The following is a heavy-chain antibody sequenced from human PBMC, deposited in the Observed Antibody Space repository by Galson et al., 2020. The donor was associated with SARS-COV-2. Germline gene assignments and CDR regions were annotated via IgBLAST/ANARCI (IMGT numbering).Heavy chain of an antibody. J-gene: IGHJ4*02. CDR1: GFTFSSHS. Sequence: KIGESLKLSCAASGFTFSSHSMHWVRQAPGQGLEWVSSISSSSNYIYYADSVKGRFTISRDNAKNSLYLQMNSLRAEDTAVYYCAREWGERFLEWCEYDFDYWGQGTLVTVSS. D-gene: IGHD3-3*01. CDR2: ISSSSNYI. V-gene: IGHV3-21*01. CDR3: AREWGERFLEWCEYDFDY.